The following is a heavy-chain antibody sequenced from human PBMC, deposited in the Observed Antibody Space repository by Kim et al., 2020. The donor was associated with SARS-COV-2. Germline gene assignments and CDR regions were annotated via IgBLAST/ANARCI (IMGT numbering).Heavy chain of an antibody. V-gene: IGHV3-11*06. J-gene: IGHJ4*02. CDR3: ASGYSSSWCSTFDY. Sequence: ADSVKGRFTTSRDNANNSLYLQMNSRRAEDTAVYYCASGYSSSWCSTFDYSGQGALVTVSS. D-gene: IGHD6-13*01.